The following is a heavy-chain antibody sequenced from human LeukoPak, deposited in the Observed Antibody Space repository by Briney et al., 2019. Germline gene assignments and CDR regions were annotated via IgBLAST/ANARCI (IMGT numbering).Heavy chain of an antibody. CDR1: GGSISSSSYY. Sequence: KSSETLSLTCTVSGGSISSSSYYWGWIRQPPGKGLEWIGSIYYSGSTYYNPSLKSRVTISVDTSKNQFSLKLSSVTAADTAVYYCARHGSSSPQRVNWFDPWGQGTLVTVSS. V-gene: IGHV4-39*01. J-gene: IGHJ5*02. D-gene: IGHD6-13*01. CDR3: ARHGSSSPQRVNWFDP. CDR2: IYYSGST.